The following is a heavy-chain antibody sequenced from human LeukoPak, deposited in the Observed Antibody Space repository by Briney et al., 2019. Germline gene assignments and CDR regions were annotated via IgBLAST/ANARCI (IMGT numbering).Heavy chain of an antibody. CDR1: GFTFSSYA. CDR3: ANGWEPWDAFDI. D-gene: IGHD1-26*01. CDR2: ISGSGGST. J-gene: IGHJ3*02. Sequence: PGGSLRLSCAASGFTFSSYAMSWVRQAPGKGLEWVSAISGSGGSTYYADSVKGRFTISRDNSKNTLYLQMNSLRAEDTAVYYCANGWEPWDAFDIWGQGTMVTVSS. V-gene: IGHV3-23*01.